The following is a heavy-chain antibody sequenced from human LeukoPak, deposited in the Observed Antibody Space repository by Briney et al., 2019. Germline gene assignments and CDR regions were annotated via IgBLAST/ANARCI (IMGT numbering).Heavy chain of an antibody. V-gene: IGHV4-59*01. CDR1: GGSISSYY. J-gene: IGHJ2*01. Sequence: SETLSLTCTVSGGSISSYYWSWIRQPPGKGLEWIGYIYYSGSTNYNPSLKSRVTISVDTSKNQFSLKLSSVTAADTAVYYCARVRLELYFDLWGRGTLVTVSS. CDR3: ARVRLELYFDL. CDR2: IYYSGST. D-gene: IGHD1-7*01.